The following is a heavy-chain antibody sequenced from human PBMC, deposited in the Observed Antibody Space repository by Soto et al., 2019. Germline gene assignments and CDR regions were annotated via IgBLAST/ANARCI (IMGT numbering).Heavy chain of an antibody. D-gene: IGHD4-17*01. CDR1: GFSLSTYA. V-gene: IGHV3-23*05. J-gene: IGHJ4*02. CDR3: ATLGTTVTAADY. CDR2: IWYNGSAT. Sequence: PGGSLRLSCAASGFSLSTYAMGWVRQAPGKGLEWVSAIWYNGSATYYADSVKGRFTISRDNSKNTLYLQMNSLRAEDMAVYYCATLGTTVTAADYWGQGTLVTVSS.